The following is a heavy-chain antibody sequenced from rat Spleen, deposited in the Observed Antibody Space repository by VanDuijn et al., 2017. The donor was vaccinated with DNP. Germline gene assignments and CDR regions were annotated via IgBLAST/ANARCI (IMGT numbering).Heavy chain of an antibody. D-gene: IGHD1-11*01. CDR3: ATLTTEGIVRIPWFAY. CDR2: ISASGSRT. V-gene: IGHV5-7*01. CDR1: GFTFSNYY. J-gene: IGHJ3*01. Sequence: EVQLVESGGGLMQPGRSLKLSCAASGFTFSNYYMAWVRQAPKKGLEWVATISASGSRTYYPDSVKGRFTISRDNAKNTLYLQMNSLRSEDTATYYCATLTTEGIVRIPWFAYWGQGTLVTVSS.